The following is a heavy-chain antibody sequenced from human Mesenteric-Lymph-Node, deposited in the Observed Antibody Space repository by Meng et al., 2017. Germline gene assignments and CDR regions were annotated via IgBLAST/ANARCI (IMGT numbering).Heavy chain of an antibody. CDR1: GYSISSSNW. D-gene: IGHD2/OR15-2a*01. J-gene: IGHJ4*02. CDR3: ARGFLSFVRVFDY. V-gene: IGHV4-28*03. Sequence: QVQLQESGPGLVKPSDTLSLTCAVSGYSISSSNWWGWIRQPPGKGLEWIGYIYYSGSTYYNPSLKSRVTISVDKSKNQFSLKLSSVTAADTAVYYCARGFLSFVRVFDYWGQGTLVTVSS. CDR2: IYYSGST.